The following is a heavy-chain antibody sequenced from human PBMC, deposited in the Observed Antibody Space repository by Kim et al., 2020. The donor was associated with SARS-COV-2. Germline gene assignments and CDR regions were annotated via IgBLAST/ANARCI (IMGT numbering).Heavy chain of an antibody. Sequence: ASVKVSCKASGYTFTGYYMHWVRQAPGQGLEWMGWINPNSGGTNYAQKFQGRVTMTRDTSISTAYMELSRLRSDDTAVYYCARLRFGELLSGGDYWGQGTLVTVSS. V-gene: IGHV1-2*02. J-gene: IGHJ4*02. CDR2: INPNSGGT. CDR1: GYTFTGYY. D-gene: IGHD3-10*01. CDR3: ARLRFGELLSGGDY.